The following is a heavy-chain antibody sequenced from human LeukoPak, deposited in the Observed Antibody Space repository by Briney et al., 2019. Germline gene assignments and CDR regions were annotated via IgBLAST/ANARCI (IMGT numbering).Heavy chain of an antibody. CDR1: GYTFTSYG. D-gene: IGHD2-21*02. J-gene: IGHJ5*02. CDR3: ARADTATGWFDP. V-gene: IGHV1-18*01. CDR2: ISAYNGNT. Sequence: ASVKVSCKASGYTFTSYGISWVRQAPGQGLEWMGWISAYNGNTNYAQKLQGRVTMTTDTSTSTAYMELRSLKSNDTAVYYCARADTATGWFDPWGQGTLVTVSS.